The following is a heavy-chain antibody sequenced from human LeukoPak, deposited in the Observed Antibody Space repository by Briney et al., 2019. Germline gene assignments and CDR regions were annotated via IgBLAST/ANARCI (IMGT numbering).Heavy chain of an antibody. CDR1: GGSFSGYY. CDR2: INHSGST. D-gene: IGHD1-14*01. V-gene: IGHV4-34*01. Sequence: SETLSLTCAVYGGSFSGYYWSWIRQPPGKGLEWIGEINHSGSTNYNPSLKSRVTISVDTSKNQFSLKLSSVTAADTAVYYCARGEVGPEDYYYYMDVWGKGTTVTVSS. J-gene: IGHJ6*03. CDR3: ARGEVGPEDYYYYMDV.